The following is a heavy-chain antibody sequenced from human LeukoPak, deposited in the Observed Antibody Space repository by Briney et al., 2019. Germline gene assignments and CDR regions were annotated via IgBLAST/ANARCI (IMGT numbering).Heavy chain of an antibody. V-gene: IGHV3-23*01. D-gene: IGHD3-10*01. Sequence: GGSLRLSCAASGFTFTTYSMSWVRQAPGRGLEWVSAISTSGRSTYYADSVKGRFTISRDSSENTLNLQMNSLRAEDTAVYYCAKASSLLWFGELGDYWGQGTLVTVSS. J-gene: IGHJ4*02. CDR1: GFTFTTYS. CDR3: AKASSLLWFGELGDY. CDR2: ISTSGRST.